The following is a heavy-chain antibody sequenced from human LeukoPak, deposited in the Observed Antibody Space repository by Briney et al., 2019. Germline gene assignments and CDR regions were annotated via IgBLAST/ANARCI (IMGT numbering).Heavy chain of an antibody. CDR1: GFTFSDYY. Sequence: GGSLRLSCAASGFTFSDYYMSWIRQAPGKGLEWVSYISHSGRTMYYADSVKGRFTISRDNAKNSLYLQMNSLRAGDTAVYYCARDSIVRGNIGNDMDVCGKGTTVTVSS. CDR3: ARDSIVRGNIGNDMDV. D-gene: IGHD2-8*01. V-gene: IGHV3-11*01. CDR2: ISHSGRTM. J-gene: IGHJ6*03.